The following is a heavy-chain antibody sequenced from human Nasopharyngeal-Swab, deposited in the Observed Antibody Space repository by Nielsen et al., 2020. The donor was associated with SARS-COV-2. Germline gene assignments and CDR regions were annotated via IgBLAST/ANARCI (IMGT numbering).Heavy chain of an antibody. D-gene: IGHD1-1*01. V-gene: IGHV4-34*01. J-gene: IGHJ4*02. CDR2: INHSGST. CDR3: ARTPTLLRQIKTRTYYFDY. CDR1: GGSFSGYY. Sequence: SETLSLTCAVYGGSFSGYYWSWIRQPPGKGLEWIGEINHSGSTNYNPSLKSRVTISVDTSKNQFSLKLSSVTAADTAVYYWARTPTLLRQIKTRTYYFDYWGQGTLVTVSS.